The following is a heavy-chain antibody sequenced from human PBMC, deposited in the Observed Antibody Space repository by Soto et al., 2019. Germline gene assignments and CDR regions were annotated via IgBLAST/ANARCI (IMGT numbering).Heavy chain of an antibody. V-gene: IGHV4-59*08. CDR3: ARHETHHGHYDY. Sequence: SETLSLTCTVSGDSISSYYWSWIRQPPGKGLEWIGYIHYSGSTNYNPSLKSRVTISVDTSKNQFSLRLSSVTAADTAVYYCARHETHHGHYDYWAQGTLVTGS. CDR2: IHYSGST. J-gene: IGHJ4*02. CDR1: GDSISSYY. D-gene: IGHD4-17*01.